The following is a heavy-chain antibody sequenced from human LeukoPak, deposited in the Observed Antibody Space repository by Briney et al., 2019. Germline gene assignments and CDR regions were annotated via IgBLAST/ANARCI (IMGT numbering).Heavy chain of an antibody. CDR2: INSDGSST. J-gene: IGHJ4*02. CDR3: AKDVEKVSSWYNG. CDR1: GFTFSSYW. Sequence: GGSLRLSCAASGFTFSSYWMHWVRQAPGKGLVWVSRINSDGSSTSYADSVKGRFTISRDNAKNSLYLQMNSLRAEDTALYYCAKDVEKVSSWYNGWGQGTLVTVSS. V-gene: IGHV3-74*01. D-gene: IGHD6-13*01.